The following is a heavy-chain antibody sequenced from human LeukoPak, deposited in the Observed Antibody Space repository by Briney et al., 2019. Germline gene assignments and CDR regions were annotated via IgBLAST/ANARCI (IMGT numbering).Heavy chain of an antibody. CDR3: ARGADYVWGSYRPLDY. CDR2: IIPIFGTA. V-gene: IGHV1-69*13. J-gene: IGHJ4*02. CDR1: GGTLSSYA. D-gene: IGHD3-16*02. Sequence: SVKVSCKASGGTLSSYAISWVRQAPGQGLEWMGGIIPIFGTANYAQKFQGRVTITADESTSTAYMELSSLRSEDTAVYYCARGADYVWGSYRPLDYWGQGTLVTVSS.